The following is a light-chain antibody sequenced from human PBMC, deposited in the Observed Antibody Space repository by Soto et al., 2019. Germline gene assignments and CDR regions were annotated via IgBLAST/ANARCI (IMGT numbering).Light chain of an antibody. Sequence: ETVITQSPDTLSVSPGESATLSCRASQKINNNFAWYQQRPGQAPRLLIYAVSTRATGIPARFSGSGSGTEFTLTISSLRSEDFAVYYCQQYNNWPLTFGGGTKVDIK. V-gene: IGKV3-15*01. J-gene: IGKJ4*01. CDR1: QKINNN. CDR3: QQYNNWPLT. CDR2: AVS.